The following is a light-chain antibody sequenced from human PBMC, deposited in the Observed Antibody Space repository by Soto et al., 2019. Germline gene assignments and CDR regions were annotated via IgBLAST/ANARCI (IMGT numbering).Light chain of an antibody. CDR2: AVS. Sequence: QSVLTQPASVSGSPGRSITISCTGTRGDVGAYNYVSGYQQNPGKPPKVMIYAVSNRPSGVTNRFSGSKSGNTSPLTISGLQAEDEADYYCSSYTTSSSYVFGTGTKLTVL. CDR3: SSYTTSSSYV. CDR1: RGDVGAYNY. J-gene: IGLJ1*01. V-gene: IGLV2-14*03.